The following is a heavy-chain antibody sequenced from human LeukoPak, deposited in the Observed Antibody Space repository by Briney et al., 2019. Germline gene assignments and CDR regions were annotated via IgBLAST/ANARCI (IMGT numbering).Heavy chain of an antibody. D-gene: IGHD3-3*01. CDR1: GFTFTDYS. Sequence: GGSLRLSCAASGFTFTDYSMTWVRQAPGKGLEWVSSISTVSTYKFYSDSVKGRFTISRDNAKNILYLQMSSLSAEDMAVYYCARDGSGFYLYYYMDVWGRGTPVTVSS. CDR2: ISTVSTYK. CDR3: ARDGSGFYLYYYMDV. J-gene: IGHJ6*03. V-gene: IGHV3-21*01.